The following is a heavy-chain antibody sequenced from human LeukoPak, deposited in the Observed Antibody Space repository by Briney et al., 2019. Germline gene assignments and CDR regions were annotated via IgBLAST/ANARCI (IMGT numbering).Heavy chain of an antibody. J-gene: IGHJ4*02. CDR2: ISSSSSYI. CDR3: ARAFGGADQFDY. D-gene: IGHD3-10*01. CDR1: GFTFSSYS. V-gene: IGHV3-21*01. Sequence: GGSLRLSCAASGFTFSSYSMNWVRQAPGKGLDWVSSISSSSSYIYYADSVKGRFTISRDNAKNSLYLQMNSLRAEDTAVYYCARAFGGADQFDYWGQGTLVTVSS.